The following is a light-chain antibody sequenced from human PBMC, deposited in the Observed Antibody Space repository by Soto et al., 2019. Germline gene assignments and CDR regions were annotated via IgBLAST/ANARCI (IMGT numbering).Light chain of an antibody. CDR2: AAS. J-gene: IGKJ5*01. V-gene: IGKV1-12*01. Sequence: DIQMTQSPSSVSASVGDSVTITCRAGQDINNWLAWYQQKPGKAPKLLIFAASSLQSGVPSRFSGSGSGTHFTLTSSNLQPEDFATYSCQQANTFPPIFGQGTRLEIK. CDR3: QQANTFPPI. CDR1: QDINNW.